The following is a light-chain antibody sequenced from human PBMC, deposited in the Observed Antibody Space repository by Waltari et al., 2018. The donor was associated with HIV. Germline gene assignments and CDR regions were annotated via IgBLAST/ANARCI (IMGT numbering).Light chain of an antibody. CDR1: SSDVGGYDY. CDR2: DVS. V-gene: IGLV2-14*01. Sequence: ALTQPASVSGSPGQSITISCTGTSSDVGGYDYVSWYQQDPGKAPKVIIYDVSKRPSGVSNRFSGSKSGNTASLTISGLQAEDEADYYCSSYTTGSTLVFGGGTTVTVL. CDR3: SSYTTGSTLV. J-gene: IGLJ3*02.